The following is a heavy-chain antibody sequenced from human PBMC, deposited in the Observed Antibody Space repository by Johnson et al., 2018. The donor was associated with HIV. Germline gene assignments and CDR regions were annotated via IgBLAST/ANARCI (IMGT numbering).Heavy chain of an antibody. CDR1: GFTFDDYD. V-gene: IGHV3-20*04. Sequence: VQLVESGGGVIRPGGSLRLSCAASGFTFDDYDMSWVRQAPGMGLEWVSGINWNGGSTGYADSVKGRFTISRDNAKNSLYLQMNSLRAEDTALYYCAKDGGITIFGVVMSDDAFDIWGQGTMVTVSS. J-gene: IGHJ3*02. D-gene: IGHD3-3*01. CDR3: AKDGGITIFGVVMSDDAFDI. CDR2: INWNGGST.